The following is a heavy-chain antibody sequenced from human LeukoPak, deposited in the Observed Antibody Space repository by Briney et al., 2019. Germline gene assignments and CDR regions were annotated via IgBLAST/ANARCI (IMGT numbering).Heavy chain of an antibody. V-gene: IGHV1-18*01. D-gene: IGHD4-23*01. CDR2: ISAYNGNT. Sequence: ASVKVSCKASGYTFTSYGISWVRQAPGQGLEWMGWISAYNGNTNYAQKLQGRVTMTTDTSTSTAYMELRSLRSDDTAGYYCARVGDGGNSEPPELYWGQGTLVTVSS. J-gene: IGHJ4*02. CDR1: GYTFTSYG. CDR3: ARVGDGGNSEPPELY.